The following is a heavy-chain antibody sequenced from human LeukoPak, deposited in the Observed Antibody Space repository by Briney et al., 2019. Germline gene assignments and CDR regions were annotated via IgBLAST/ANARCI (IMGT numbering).Heavy chain of an antibody. D-gene: IGHD6-13*01. J-gene: IGHJ4*02. CDR2: IKQDGREN. CDR1: GFTFSSYW. V-gene: IGHV3-7*04. Sequence: GGSLRLSCAASGFTFSSYWMSWVRQAPGKGLEWVANIKQDGRENYYVDSVKGRFTISRDNAKNSLYLQMNSLRAEDTAVYYCARGTIAAAGYYYFDYWGQGTQVTVSS. CDR3: ARGTIAAAGYYYFDY.